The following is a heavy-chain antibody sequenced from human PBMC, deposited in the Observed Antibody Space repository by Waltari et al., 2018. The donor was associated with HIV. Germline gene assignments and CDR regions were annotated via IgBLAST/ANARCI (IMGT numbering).Heavy chain of an antibody. V-gene: IGHV3-23*01. CDR2: ISGSGGST. Sequence: EVQLLESGGGLVQPGGSLRLSCEASGFTFCNYALSWGRQAPGKGLEWVSSISGSGGSTYYADSVKGRFTVSRDNSKDTLFLQMNSLRAEDTALYYCAKEGIIVITDAFDIWGQGTMVIVSS. D-gene: IGHD3-22*01. CDR1: GFTFCNYA. CDR3: AKEGIIVITDAFDI. J-gene: IGHJ3*02.